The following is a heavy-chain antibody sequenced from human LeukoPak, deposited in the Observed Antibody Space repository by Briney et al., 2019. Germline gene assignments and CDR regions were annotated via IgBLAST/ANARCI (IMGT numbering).Heavy chain of an antibody. J-gene: IGHJ4*02. Sequence: ASVKVSCKTSGYIFTSYNIYWVRQAPGQGLEWMGIINPSGGSTNYAQEVQGRVTMTRDTSTSTVYMELSSLRSEDTAVYYCARFAVHRRITVPGQFGLDYWGQGTLVSVSS. V-gene: IGHV1-46*01. CDR2: INPSGGST. CDR1: GYIFTSYN. CDR3: ARFAVHRRITVPGQFGLDY. D-gene: IGHD6-19*01.